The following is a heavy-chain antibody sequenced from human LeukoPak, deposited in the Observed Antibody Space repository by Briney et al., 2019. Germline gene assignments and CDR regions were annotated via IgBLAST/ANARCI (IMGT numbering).Heavy chain of an antibody. D-gene: IGHD5-18*01. CDR1: GFTFSSCS. J-gene: IGHJ4*02. CDR2: ITSNIYT. CDR3: ARERDTSMVALDY. V-gene: IGHV3-21*06. Sequence: KPGGSLRLSCAAPGFTFSSCSLNWVRQAPGKGLEWVSCITSNIYTYYADSVRGRFTISRDNSQNSVYLVMNSLRAEDAAVYYCARERDTSMVALDYWGQGTLVTVSS.